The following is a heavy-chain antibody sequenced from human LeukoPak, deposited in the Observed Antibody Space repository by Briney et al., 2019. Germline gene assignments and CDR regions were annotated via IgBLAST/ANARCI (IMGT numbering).Heavy chain of an antibody. CDR1: GFTFSSYA. D-gene: IGHD6-13*01. Sequence: GGSLRLSCAASGFTFSSYAMHWVRQAPGKGLEWVAVISYDGSNKYYADSVKGRFTISRDNSKNTLYLQMNSLRAEDTAVYYCARVVYSSSWYGLGYFDYWGQGTLVTVSS. CDR3: ARVVYSSSWYGLGYFDY. J-gene: IGHJ4*02. V-gene: IGHV3-30-3*01. CDR2: ISYDGSNK.